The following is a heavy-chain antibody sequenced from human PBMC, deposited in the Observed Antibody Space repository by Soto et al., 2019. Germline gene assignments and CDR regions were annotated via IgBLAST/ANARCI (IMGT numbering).Heavy chain of an antibody. V-gene: IGHV1-69*13. D-gene: IGHD3-3*01. J-gene: IGHJ6*02. CDR1: GCTFSSYD. Sequence: SVKVSCNASGCTFSSYDSRLVRQAPGQGLECMGGIIPKFGTTNYAQKFQVRVTITADESTSTVYMDLSSLRSEDTAVYYCARGLRRSNYYSDYYGMDVWGQGTMVTVSS. CDR3: ARGLRRSNYYSDYYGMDV. CDR2: IIPKFGTT.